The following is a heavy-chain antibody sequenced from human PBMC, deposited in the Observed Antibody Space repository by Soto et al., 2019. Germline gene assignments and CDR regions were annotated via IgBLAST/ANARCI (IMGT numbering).Heavy chain of an antibody. CDR1: GFSLSTSGVG. CDR2: IYWDDDK. CDR3: AHSLGPFDY. V-gene: IGHV2-5*02. Sequence: SGPTLVNPTQTLTLTCTFSGFSLSTSGVGVGWIRQSPGKVLEWLALIYWDDDKRYSPSLKNRLTINKGFSDNQVVLTMTNMGPVDTGTYFCAHSLGPFDYWGQGALVTVSS. J-gene: IGHJ4*02. D-gene: IGHD7-27*01.